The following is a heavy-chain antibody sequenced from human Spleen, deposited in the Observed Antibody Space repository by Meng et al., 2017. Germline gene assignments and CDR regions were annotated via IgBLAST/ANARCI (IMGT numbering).Heavy chain of an antibody. J-gene: IGHJ4*02. Sequence: KVSCKGSGYSFTSYWIGWVRQMPGKGLEWMGIIYPGDSDTRYSPSFQGQVTISADKSISTAYLQWSSLKASGTAMYYCATVRGGTLASFDYWGQGTLVTVSS. V-gene: IGHV5-51*01. CDR3: ATVRGGTLASFDY. CDR2: IYPGDSDT. CDR1: GYSFTSYW. D-gene: IGHD3-16*01.